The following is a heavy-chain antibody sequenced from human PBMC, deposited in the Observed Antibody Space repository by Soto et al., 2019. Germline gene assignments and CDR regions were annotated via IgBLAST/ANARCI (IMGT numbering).Heavy chain of an antibody. D-gene: IGHD3-10*01. V-gene: IGHV3-9*01. CDR1: GFAFDDYA. CDR3: AKDEGGHGAFFDY. Sequence: EVQLVESGGGLVQPARSLRLSCATSGFAFDDYAMHWVRQAPVKGLEWVSGISWNSGRIDYADSVKGRFTISRDNAKNSLYLQMNSLRAEDTALYFCAKDEGGHGAFFDYWGQGTLVIVSS. CDR2: ISWNSGRI. J-gene: IGHJ4*02.